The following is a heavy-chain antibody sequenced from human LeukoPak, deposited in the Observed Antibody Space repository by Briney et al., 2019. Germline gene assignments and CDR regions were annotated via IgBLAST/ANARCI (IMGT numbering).Heavy chain of an antibody. CDR3: ARDLITGTVRFDP. CDR1: GGSVSSGSYY. D-gene: IGHD1-7*01. CDR2: IYYSGST. J-gene: IGHJ5*02. Sequence: SETLSLTCTVSGGSVSSGSYYWSWIRQPPGKGLEWIGYIYYSGSTNYHPSLKSRVTISVDTSKNQFSLKLSSVTAADTAVYYCARDLITGTVRFDPWGQGTLVTVSS. V-gene: IGHV4-61*01.